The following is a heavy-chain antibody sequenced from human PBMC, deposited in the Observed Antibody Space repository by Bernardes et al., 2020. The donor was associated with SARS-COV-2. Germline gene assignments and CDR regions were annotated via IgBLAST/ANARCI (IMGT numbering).Heavy chain of an antibody. CDR2: IYYSGTT. D-gene: IGHD3-10*01. CDR1: GGSISSSSYY. Sequence: SETLSLTCTVSGGSISSSSYYWGWIRQPPGKGLEWIVSIYYSGTTYYNPSLKSRVTISVDTSKNQFSLKLSSVTAADTAVYYCARRHLTGRITTLGYWYFDLWGRGTLVTVSS. V-gene: IGHV4-39*01. CDR3: ARRHLTGRITTLGYWYFDL. J-gene: IGHJ2*01.